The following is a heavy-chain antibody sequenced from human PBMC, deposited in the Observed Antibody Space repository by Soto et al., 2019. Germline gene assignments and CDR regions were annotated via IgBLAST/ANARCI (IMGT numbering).Heavy chain of an antibody. CDR1: GFTFSSYS. Sequence: EVQLVESGGGLVKPGGSLRLSCAASGFTFSSYSMNWVRQAPGKGLEWVSSISSSSSYIYYADSVKGRFTISRDNAKNSLYLQMNSLRAEDTAVYYCARPSYLRYYYYYMDVWGKGTTVTVSS. V-gene: IGHV3-21*01. D-gene: IGHD3-10*01. J-gene: IGHJ6*03. CDR2: ISSSSSYI. CDR3: ARPSYLRYYYYYMDV.